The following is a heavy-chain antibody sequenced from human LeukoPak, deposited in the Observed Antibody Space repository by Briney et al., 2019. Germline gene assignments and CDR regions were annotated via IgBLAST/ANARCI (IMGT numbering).Heavy chain of an antibody. Sequence: PSETLSLTCTVSGGSVSSGSYYWSWIRQPPGKGLEWIGYIYYSGSTNYNPSLKSRVTISVDTSKNQFSLKLSSVTAADTAVYYCARRSSSYGLYYFDYWGQGTLVTVSS. D-gene: IGHD6-13*01. V-gene: IGHV4-61*01. CDR2: IYYSGST. J-gene: IGHJ4*02. CDR1: GGSVSSGSYY. CDR3: ARRSSSYGLYYFDY.